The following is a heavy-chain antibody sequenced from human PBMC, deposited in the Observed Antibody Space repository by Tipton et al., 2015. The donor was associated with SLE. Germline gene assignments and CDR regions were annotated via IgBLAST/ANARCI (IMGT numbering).Heavy chain of an antibody. Sequence: LRLSCTVPGGSISSYYWSWIRQPPGKGLEWIGYIYYSGSINYNPSLKSRVTISVDTSKNQFSLKLSSVTAADTAVYYCARAPRLGAFDIWGQGTMVTVSS. CDR2: IYYSGSI. CDR3: ARAPRLGAFDI. D-gene: IGHD6-19*01. CDR1: GGSISSYY. J-gene: IGHJ3*02. V-gene: IGHV4-59*08.